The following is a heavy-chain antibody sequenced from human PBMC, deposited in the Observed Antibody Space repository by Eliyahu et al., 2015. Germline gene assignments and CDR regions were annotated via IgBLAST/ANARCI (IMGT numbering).Heavy chain of an antibody. CDR2: INPDGTDT. CDR1: GFTFSNYW. J-gene: IGHJ5*02. D-gene: IGHD4-17*01. Sequence: EVQLVESGGGLXQPGGSLRLSCAASGFTFSNYWLFWVRQAPGKGLVWVSQINPDGTDTTYAASVQGRFTISRDNAENTLYLQMNSLRAEDTAMYYCTRDSGDRGFDPWGQGTLVTVSS. CDR3: TRDSGDRGFDP. V-gene: IGHV3-74*01.